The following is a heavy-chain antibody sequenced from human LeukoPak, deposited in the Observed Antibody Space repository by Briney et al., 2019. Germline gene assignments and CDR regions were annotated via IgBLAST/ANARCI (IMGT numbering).Heavy chain of an antibody. CDR1: GFTFSSYW. CDR2: IKQDGSEK. V-gene: IGHV3-7*01. D-gene: IGHD3-10*01. J-gene: IGHJ6*02. CDR3: ARGLGLNGTDYYYYGMDV. Sequence: PGGSLRLSCAASGFTFSSYWMSWVRQAPGKGLEWVANIKQDGSEKYYVDSVKGRFTISRDNAKNSLYLQMNSLRAEDTAVYYCARGLGLNGTDYYYYGMDVWGQGTTVTVSS.